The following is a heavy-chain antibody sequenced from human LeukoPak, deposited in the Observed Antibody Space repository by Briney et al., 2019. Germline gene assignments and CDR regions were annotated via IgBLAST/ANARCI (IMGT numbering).Heavy chain of an antibody. Sequence: ASVKVSCKASGYTFTGYYLRWVRQAPGEGLEWMGWINPNSGGTNYAQKFQGRVTMTRDTSISTAYMELSGLRSDDTAVYYCARQGVFGGYNYGYGYWGQGTLVTVSS. CDR3: ARQGVFGGYNYGYGY. J-gene: IGHJ4*02. D-gene: IGHD5-18*01. CDR2: INPNSGGT. CDR1: GYTFTGYY. V-gene: IGHV1-2*02.